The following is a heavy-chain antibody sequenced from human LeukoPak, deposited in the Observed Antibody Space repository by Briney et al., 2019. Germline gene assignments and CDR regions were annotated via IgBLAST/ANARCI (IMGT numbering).Heavy chain of an antibody. Sequence: PSETLSLTCAVSGASISSSNWWSWVRQSPGKGLEWIGEIYHSGSTNYNPSLKSRVSISLDKSKNQISLKLNSVTAADTAVYYCARFPGGAEYRHYYYMDVWGKGTTVTVSS. CDR3: ARFPGGAEYRHYYYMDV. CDR1: GASISSSNW. J-gene: IGHJ6*03. D-gene: IGHD1-14*01. V-gene: IGHV4-4*02. CDR2: IYHSGST.